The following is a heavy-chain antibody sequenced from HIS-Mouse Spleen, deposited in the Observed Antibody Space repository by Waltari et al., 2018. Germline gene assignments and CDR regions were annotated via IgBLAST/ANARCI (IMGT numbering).Heavy chain of an antibody. Sequence: QVQLVQSGAEVKKPGSSVKVSCKASGGTFSSYAISWVRQAPGQGLEWRGGIIPIFGTANYAQKVQGRVTITADESTSTAYMELSSLRSEDTAVYYCACSAWGSPPTYNWFDPWGQGTLVTVSS. CDR1: GGTFSSYA. J-gene: IGHJ5*02. CDR3: ACSAWGSPPTYNWFDP. CDR2: IIPIFGTA. D-gene: IGHD2-15*01. V-gene: IGHV1-69*01.